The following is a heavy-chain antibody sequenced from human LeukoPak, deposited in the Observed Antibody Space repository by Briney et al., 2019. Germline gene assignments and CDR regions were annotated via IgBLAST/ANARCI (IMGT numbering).Heavy chain of an antibody. D-gene: IGHD3-22*01. CDR2: IIPIFGTA. CDR1: GGTFSSYA. V-gene: IGHV1-69*06. CDR3: ARLLSYYDSSGSDY. Sequence: SVKVSCKASGGTFSSYAISWVRQAPGQGLEWMGGIIPIFGTANYAQKFQGRVTITADKSTSTAYMELSSLRSEDTAVYYCARLLSYYDSSGSDYWGQGTLVTVS. J-gene: IGHJ4*02.